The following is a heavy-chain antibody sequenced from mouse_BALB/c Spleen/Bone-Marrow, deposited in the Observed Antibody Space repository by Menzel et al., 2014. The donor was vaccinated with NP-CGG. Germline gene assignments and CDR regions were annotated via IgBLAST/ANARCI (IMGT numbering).Heavy chain of an antibody. CDR2: INPGSGGT. D-gene: IGHD1-1*01. J-gene: IGHJ2*01. V-gene: IGHV1-54*01. Sequence: QVQLKESGAELVRPGTSVKASCKASGYAFTNYLIEWVKQRPGQGLEWIGVINPGSGGTNYNEKFKGKATLTADKSSSTAYMQLSSLTSDDSAVYFCARGITTGYFDYWGQGTTLTVSS. CDR1: GYAFTNYL. CDR3: ARGITTGYFDY.